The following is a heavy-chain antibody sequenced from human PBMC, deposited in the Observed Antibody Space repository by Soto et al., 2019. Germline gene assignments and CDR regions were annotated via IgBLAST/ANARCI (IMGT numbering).Heavy chain of an antibody. CDR3: AREFYYDSSGSSPLDP. Sequence: QVQLQESGPGLVKPSETLSLTCTVSGGSISSYYWSWIRQPAGKGLEWIGRIYTSGSTNYNPSLKSRVTMSVDTSKNQFSLKLSSVTAADTAVYYCAREFYYDSSGSSPLDPWGQGTLVTVSS. CDR2: IYTSGST. CDR1: GGSISSYY. V-gene: IGHV4-4*07. J-gene: IGHJ5*02. D-gene: IGHD3-22*01.